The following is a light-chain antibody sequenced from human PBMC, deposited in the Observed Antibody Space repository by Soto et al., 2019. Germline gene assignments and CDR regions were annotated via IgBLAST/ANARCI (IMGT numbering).Light chain of an antibody. CDR1: TSDVGGYNY. CDR3: CAYTSPNTAPVL. J-gene: IGLJ3*02. Sequence: QSALTQPASVSGSPGQSITISCVGSTSDVGGYNYVSWYQHHPGEAPKLLLYDVSARPSGISHRFSGSKSGNTASLTISGLQAEDEATYDCCAYTSPNTAPVLFGGGTKLTVL. V-gene: IGLV2-14*03. CDR2: DVS.